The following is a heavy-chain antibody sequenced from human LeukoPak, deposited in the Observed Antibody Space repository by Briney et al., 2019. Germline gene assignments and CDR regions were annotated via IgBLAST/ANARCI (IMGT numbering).Heavy chain of an antibody. Sequence: GESLKISCKGSGYSLTSYWIGWVRQMPGKGLEWMGIIYPGESDTRYSPSFQGQVTISADKSTSTAYLQWSSLKASDTAMYYCARLIVVVTGRMYFDLWGRGTLVTVSS. CDR3: ARLIVVVTGRMYFDL. V-gene: IGHV5-51*01. CDR2: IYPGESDT. D-gene: IGHD2-21*02. J-gene: IGHJ2*01. CDR1: GYSLTSYW.